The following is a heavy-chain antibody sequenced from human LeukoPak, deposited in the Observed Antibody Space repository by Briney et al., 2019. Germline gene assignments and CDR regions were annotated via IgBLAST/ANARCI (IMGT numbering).Heavy chain of an antibody. CDR1: GGSISSYY. CDR3: ARSHYDFWSGYYKSDAFDI. V-gene: IGHV4-59*01. D-gene: IGHD3-3*01. J-gene: IGHJ3*02. Sequence: SETLSLTCTVSGGSISSYYWSWIRQPPGKGLEWVGYIYYSGSTNYNPSLKSRVTISVDTSKNQFSLKLSSVTAADTAVYYCARSHYDFWSGYYKSDAFDIWGQGTMVTVSS. CDR2: IYYSGST.